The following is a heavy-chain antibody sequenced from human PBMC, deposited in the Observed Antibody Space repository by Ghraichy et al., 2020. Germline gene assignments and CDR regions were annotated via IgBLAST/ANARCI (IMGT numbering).Heavy chain of an antibody. CDR3: ASQVYHYYDSSGYYPLYMDV. D-gene: IGHD3-22*01. V-gene: IGHV5-10-1*01. CDR2: IDPSDSYT. CDR1: GYSFTSYW. J-gene: IGHJ6*03. Sequence: GESLNISCKGSGYSFTSYWISWVRQMPGKGLEWMGRIDPSDSYTNYSPSFQGHVTISADKSISTAYLQWSSLKASDTAMYYCASQVYHYYDSSGYYPLYMDVWGKGTTVTVSS.